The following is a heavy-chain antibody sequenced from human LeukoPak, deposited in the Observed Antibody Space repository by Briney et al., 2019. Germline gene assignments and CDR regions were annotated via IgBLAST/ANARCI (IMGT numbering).Heavy chain of an antibody. J-gene: IGHJ4*02. V-gene: IGHV3-30*03. CDR2: ISYDGRNK. D-gene: IGHD3-3*01. CDR1: GFTFSSYV. Sequence: GGSLRLSCAASGFTFSSYVMHRVRQAPGKGLEWVALISYDGRNKYYADSVKGRFTISRDNSKNTLYLQMNSLRAEDTAVYYCARDTLRFLEWLFNYWGQGTLVTVSS. CDR3: ARDTLRFLEWLFNY.